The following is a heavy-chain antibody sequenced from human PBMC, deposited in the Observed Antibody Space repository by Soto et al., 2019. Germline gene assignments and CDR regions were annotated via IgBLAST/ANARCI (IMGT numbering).Heavy chain of an antibody. CDR3: AKSAPFPIFGVVTAYYYYYYGMDV. V-gene: IGHV3-23*01. CDR2: ISGSGGST. J-gene: IGHJ6*02. D-gene: IGHD3-3*01. Sequence: PGGSLRLSCAASGFTFSSYAMSWVRQAPGKGLEWVSAISGSGGSTYYADSVKGRFTISRDNSKNTLYLQMNSLRADDTAVYYCAKSAPFPIFGVVTAYYYYYYGMDVWGQGTTVTVSS. CDR1: GFTFSSYA.